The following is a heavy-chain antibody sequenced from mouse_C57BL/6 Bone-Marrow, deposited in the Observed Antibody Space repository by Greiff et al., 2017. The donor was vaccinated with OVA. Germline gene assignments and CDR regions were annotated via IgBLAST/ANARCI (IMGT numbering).Heavy chain of an antibody. CDR3: ARESGAGDAMDY. V-gene: IGHV3-6*01. Sequence: EVKLMESGPGLVKPSQSLSLTCSVTGYSITSGYYWNWIRQFPGNKLEWLGYIRSDGSNNYNPSLKNRISFTRDTSKNQFFLTLKSVATEDTATDYCARESGAGDAMDYWGKGTSVTVSS. J-gene: IGHJ4*01. CDR1: GYSITSGYY. CDR2: IRSDGSN.